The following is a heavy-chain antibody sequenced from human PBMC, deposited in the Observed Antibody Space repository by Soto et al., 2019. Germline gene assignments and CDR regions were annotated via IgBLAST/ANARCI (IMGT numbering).Heavy chain of an antibody. V-gene: IGHV4-30-4*01. Sequence: QVQLQESGPILVKPSQTLSLTCTVSGGSISSVYDCWSWIRQSPDKGLEWIGHIYNGGTTYNNPSLTIGVTISVDTSKNPFSLQLRSVTAADTAVYFCARGPSGDKDDFWGQGTLVTVSS. CDR3: ARGPSGDKDDF. CDR1: GGSISSVYDC. CDR2: IYNGGTT. D-gene: IGHD7-27*01. J-gene: IGHJ4*02.